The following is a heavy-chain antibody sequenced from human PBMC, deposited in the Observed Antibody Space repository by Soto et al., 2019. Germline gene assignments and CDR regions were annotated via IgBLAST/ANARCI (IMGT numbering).Heavy chain of an antibody. V-gene: IGHV3-23*01. CDR2: ISGSGGST. Sequence: EVQLLESGGGLVQPGGSLRLSCAASGFTFSSYAMSWVRQAPGKGLEWVSAISGSGGSTYYAGSVKGRFTISRDNSKNTLYLQMNSLRAEDTAVYYCAKDSEYSSSSDYFDYWGQGTLVTVSS. J-gene: IGHJ4*02. D-gene: IGHD6-6*01. CDR3: AKDSEYSSSSDYFDY. CDR1: GFTFSSYA.